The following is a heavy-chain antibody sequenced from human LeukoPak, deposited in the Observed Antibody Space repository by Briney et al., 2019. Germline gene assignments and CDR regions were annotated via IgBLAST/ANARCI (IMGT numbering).Heavy chain of an antibody. CDR3: ARVRYSGYDLYYFDY. CDR2: INHSGST. V-gene: IGHV4-34*01. Sequence: PSETLSLTCAVYGGSFSGYYWSWIRQPPGKGLEWIGEINHSGSTNYNPSLKSRVTISVDTSKYQFSLKLSSVTAADTAVYYCARVRYSGYDLYYFDYWGQGTLVTVSS. CDR1: GGSFSGYY. J-gene: IGHJ4*02. D-gene: IGHD5-12*01.